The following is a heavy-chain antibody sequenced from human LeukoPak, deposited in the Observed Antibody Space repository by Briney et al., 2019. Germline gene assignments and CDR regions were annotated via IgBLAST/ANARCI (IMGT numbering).Heavy chain of an antibody. D-gene: IGHD2-15*01. CDR3: VRDNPRCCGVVPVKIDDF. V-gene: IGHV3-30*02. CDR2: IRYDGSNK. CDR1: GFTFSSYG. J-gene: IGHJ4*02. Sequence: PGGSLRLSCAASGFTFSSYGMHWVRQAPGKGLEWVAFIRYDGSNKYYADSVKGRFTISRDNSKNSLSLQMHSLRAEDTAVYYCVRDNPRCCGVVPVKIDDFWGQGTLVTVSS.